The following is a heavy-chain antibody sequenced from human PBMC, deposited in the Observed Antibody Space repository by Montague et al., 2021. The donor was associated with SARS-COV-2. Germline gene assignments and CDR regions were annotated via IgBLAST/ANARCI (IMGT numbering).Heavy chain of an antibody. J-gene: IGHJ4*02. Sequence: QSGAEVKKPGESLKISCKSSGYSFTSYWIGWVRQMPGKGLEWMGIIYPGDSGTRYSPSFQGQVTISADKSISTAYLQWSSLKASDTAMYYCASGRAYYYDSSGYGYFDYWGQGTLGTVSS. CDR2: IYPGDSGT. V-gene: IGHV5-51*03. CDR3: ASGRAYYYDSSGYGYFDY. CDR1: GYSFTSYW. D-gene: IGHD3-22*01.